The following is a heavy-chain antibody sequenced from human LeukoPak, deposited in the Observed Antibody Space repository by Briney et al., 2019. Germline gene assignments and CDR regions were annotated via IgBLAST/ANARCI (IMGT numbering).Heavy chain of an antibody. J-gene: IGHJ4*02. CDR2: ISSSGSTI. CDR3: ARGYYDSSGYYSK. CDR1: GFTFSSYE. Sequence: PGGSLRLSCAASGFTFSSYEMNWVRQAPGKGLEWVSYISSSGSTIYYAGSVKGRFTISRDNAKNSLYLQMNSLRAEDTAVYYCARGYYDSSGYYSKWGQGTLVTVSS. D-gene: IGHD3-22*01. V-gene: IGHV3-48*03.